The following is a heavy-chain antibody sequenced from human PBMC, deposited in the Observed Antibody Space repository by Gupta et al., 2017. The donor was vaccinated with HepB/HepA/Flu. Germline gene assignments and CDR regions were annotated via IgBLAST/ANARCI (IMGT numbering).Heavy chain of an antibody. Sequence: EVRLLESGRGLVRPGGSLRLSCVASGFSVSSYAMTRVDQVAGRGLEWVSSVTGSGASTFYAESVKGRFTISGDNSKNILYLQMNSLRAEDTAVYYCAKDHESGSFLFLPDHWGPGTLVTGSS. J-gene: IGHJ4*02. CDR1: GFSVSSYA. D-gene: IGHD1-26*01. V-gene: IGHV3-23*01. CDR2: VTGSGAST. CDR3: AKDHESGSFLFLPDH.